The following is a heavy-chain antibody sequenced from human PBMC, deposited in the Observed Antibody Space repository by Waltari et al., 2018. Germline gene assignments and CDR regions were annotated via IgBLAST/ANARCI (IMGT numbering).Heavy chain of an antibody. V-gene: IGHV4-59*01. CDR1: GASISTYY. J-gene: IGHJ4*02. CDR3: ARATGLTTLDY. D-gene: IGHD4-4*01. Sequence: QVQLQESGPGLVKPSETLSLTCTVSGASISTYYWSWIRQPPGKGLEWIGYIYYSGSTNYNPSRKSRVTISVDTSKNQFSLKLSSVTAADTAVYYCARATGLTTLDYWGQGTLVTVSS. CDR2: IYYSGST.